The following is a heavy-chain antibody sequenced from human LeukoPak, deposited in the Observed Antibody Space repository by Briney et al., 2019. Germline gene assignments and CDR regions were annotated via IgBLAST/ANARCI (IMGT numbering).Heavy chain of an antibody. Sequence: GGSLRLSCTGSNFSFGYYGMNWVRQTPGKGLEWLSYITATSGSVYYADSVKGRSTISRDNSKNTLYLQMNSLRAEDTAVYYCARDVAGAVMYYFDSWGQGTLVTVSS. J-gene: IGHJ4*02. V-gene: IGHV3-48*01. CDR3: ARDVAGAVMYYFDS. CDR1: NFSFGYYG. CDR2: ITATSGSV. D-gene: IGHD6-13*01.